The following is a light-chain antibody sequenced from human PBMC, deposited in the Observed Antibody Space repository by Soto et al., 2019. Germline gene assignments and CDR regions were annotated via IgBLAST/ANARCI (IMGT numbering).Light chain of an antibody. CDR2: AAS. CDR1: QFISNY. CDR3: QQSYSTPPLT. Sequence: DIQMTQSPSSLSASVGDRVTITCRASQFISNYLHWYQQKPGQAPTLLIYAASSLQSGVPSRFSGSGSWTDFTLTINSLQPEDFATYYCQQSYSTPPLTFGGGTKVEIK. J-gene: IGKJ4*01. V-gene: IGKV1-39*01.